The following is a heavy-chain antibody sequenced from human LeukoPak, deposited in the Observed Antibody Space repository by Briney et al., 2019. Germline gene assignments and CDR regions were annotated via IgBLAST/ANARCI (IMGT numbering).Heavy chain of an antibody. CDR2: VNTDESRT. CDR3: ARGASGSYYVDY. V-gene: IGHV3-74*01. D-gene: IGHD1-26*01. Sequence: SGGSLRLSCAVSGFTFSSYWMHWVRQAPGKGLVWVSRVNTDESRTNHADSVKGRVTISRDNAKNTVYLQMNSLRAEDTAVYYCARGASGSYYVDYWGQGTLVTVSS. J-gene: IGHJ4*02. CDR1: GFTFSSYW.